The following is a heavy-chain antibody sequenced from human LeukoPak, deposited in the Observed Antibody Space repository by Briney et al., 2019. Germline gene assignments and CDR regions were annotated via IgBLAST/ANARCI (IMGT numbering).Heavy chain of an antibody. V-gene: IGHV3-30*04. CDR1: GVTFTSHA. Sequence: GGSLRLSCVASGVTFTSHAIHWVRQAPGKGLEWVASVSYDGFNKNYADSVTGRFTISRDNSKNTVFLQMSSLRPEDTALYYCARGYSNDWSHYFDYWGQGTLVAASS. CDR2: VSYDGFNK. CDR3: ARGYSNDWSHYFDY. D-gene: IGHD6-19*01. J-gene: IGHJ4*02.